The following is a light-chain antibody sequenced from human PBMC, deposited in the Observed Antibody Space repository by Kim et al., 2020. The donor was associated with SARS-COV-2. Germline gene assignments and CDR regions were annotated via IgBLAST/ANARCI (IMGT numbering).Light chain of an antibody. V-gene: IGKV1-5*03. CDR3: QQYNGYSWT. Sequence: ASVVDRVTITCRASQSISSWLAWYQQKPGKAPKLLIYKASSLESGVPSRFSGSGSGTEFTLTISSLQPDDFATYYCQQYNGYSWTFGQGTKVDIK. J-gene: IGKJ1*01. CDR1: QSISSW. CDR2: KAS.